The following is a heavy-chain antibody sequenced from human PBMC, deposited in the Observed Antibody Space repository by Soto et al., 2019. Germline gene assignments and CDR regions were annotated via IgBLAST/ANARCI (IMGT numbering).Heavy chain of an antibody. CDR2: IIPISGTA. Sequence: QVQLVQSGAGVKKPGSSVKVSCKASGGTFSSYAISWVRQAPGQGLEWMGGIIPISGTANYAQKFQGRATITADDSTSTAYMELSSLRSEDTAVYYSASSQGSSTSLEIYYYYYCGMDVWGQGTTVTVSS. V-gene: IGHV1-69*01. CDR1: GGTFSSYA. CDR3: ASSQGSSTSLEIYYYYYCGMDV. D-gene: IGHD2-2*01. J-gene: IGHJ6*02.